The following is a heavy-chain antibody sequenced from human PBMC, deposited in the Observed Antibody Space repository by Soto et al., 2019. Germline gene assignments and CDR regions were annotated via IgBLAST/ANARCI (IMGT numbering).Heavy chain of an antibody. CDR3: ARSSRVIYVRLLVFDP. D-gene: IGHD3-10*02. CDR1: GGSFSGYY. J-gene: IGHJ5*02. V-gene: IGHV4-34*01. Sequence: SETLSLTCAVYGGSFSGYYWSWIRQPPGKGLEWIGEINHSGSTNYNPSLKSRVNISVDTSKNQFSLKLSSVTAADTAVYYCARSSRVIYVRLLVFDPWGQGTLVTVSS. CDR2: INHSGST.